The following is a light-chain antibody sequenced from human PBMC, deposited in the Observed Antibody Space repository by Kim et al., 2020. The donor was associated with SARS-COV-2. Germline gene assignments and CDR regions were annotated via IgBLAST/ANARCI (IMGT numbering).Light chain of an antibody. CDR2: GAS. Sequence: LSPGTRATLFCRASQSVSSTYLSWYQQKPGHAPWLLMYGASSRATGIPVMFSGSGSGTDFTLTISILEPEDFAVYYCQQYCSSPHTFGQRTKLEI. CDR3: QQYCSSPHT. J-gene: IGKJ2*01. V-gene: IGKV3-20*01. CDR1: QSVSSTY.